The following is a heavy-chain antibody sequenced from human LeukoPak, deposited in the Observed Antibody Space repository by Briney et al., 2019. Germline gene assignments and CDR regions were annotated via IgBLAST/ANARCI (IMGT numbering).Heavy chain of an antibody. CDR2: INWNSDNI. J-gene: IGHJ4*02. CDR3: ARGDSSGAPDY. D-gene: IGHD3-22*01. Sequence: GGSLRLSCAASGFTFNDHAMYWVRQAPGKGLEWISGINWNSDNIGYADSVKGRFTISRDDANHSLYLQINSLRAEDTAVYYCARGDSSGAPDYWGQGTLVTVSS. V-gene: IGHV3-9*01. CDR1: GFTFNDHA.